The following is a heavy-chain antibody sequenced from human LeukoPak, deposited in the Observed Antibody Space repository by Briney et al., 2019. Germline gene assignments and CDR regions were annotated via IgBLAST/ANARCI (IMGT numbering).Heavy chain of an antibody. J-gene: IGHJ5*02. CDR1: GFTFNRYG. V-gene: IGHV3-23*01. CDR3: AREEVLLWFGEARLFDP. D-gene: IGHD3-10*01. CDR2: IGGGGGSR. Sequence: GGSLRLSCAASGFTFNRYGMSWVRQAPGKGLEWVSGIGGGGGSRYHADSVKGRFTISRDNAKNSLYLQMNSLRAEDTAVYYCAREEVLLWFGEARLFDPWGQGTLVTVSS.